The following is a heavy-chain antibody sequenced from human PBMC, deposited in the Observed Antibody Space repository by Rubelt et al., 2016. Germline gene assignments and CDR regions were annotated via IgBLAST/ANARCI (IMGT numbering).Heavy chain of an antibody. D-gene: IGHD1-26*01. V-gene: IGHV1-69*11. CDR2: ILPGLGTP. CDR1: GGSFDSYA. J-gene: IGHJ6*02. Sequence: QVQLVQSGAEVKKPGASVKVSCKASGGSFDSYAINWVRQAPGQGLEWVGRILPGLGTPNYAQKLQDRVTIAADEATSTAYMELSSLRSEDTAVYYCASVVPGSYYYYGMDVWGQGTTVTVSS. CDR3: ASVVPGSYYYYGMDV.